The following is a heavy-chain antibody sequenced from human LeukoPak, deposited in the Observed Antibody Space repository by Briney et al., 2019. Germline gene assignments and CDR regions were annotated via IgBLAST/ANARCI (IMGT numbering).Heavy chain of an antibody. CDR3: AKNAYGYYDFWSGFYFDY. D-gene: IGHD3-3*01. V-gene: IGHV3-74*01. Sequence: GGSLRLSCAASGFTFSSNWMHWVRQAPGKGLVWVSRINEDGSTTNYADSVKGRLTISRDNSKNTLYLQMNSLRAEDTAVYYCAKNAYGYYDFWSGFYFDYWGQGTLVTVSS. J-gene: IGHJ4*02. CDR1: GFTFSSNW. CDR2: INEDGSTT.